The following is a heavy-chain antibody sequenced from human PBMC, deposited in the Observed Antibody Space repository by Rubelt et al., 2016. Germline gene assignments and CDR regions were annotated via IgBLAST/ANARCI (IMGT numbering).Heavy chain of an antibody. Sequence: VQLVESGGGLVQPGGSLRLSCAASGFTLSGYSMNWVRQAPGKGLEWVAVIWYDGSNKYYADSVKGRFSISRDNPKNTLYLQMNSLRAEDTAVYYCAANFDCWGQGTLVTVSS. CDR3: AANFDC. V-gene: IGHV3-33*08. CDR1: GFTLSGYS. J-gene: IGHJ4*02. CDR2: IWYDGSNK.